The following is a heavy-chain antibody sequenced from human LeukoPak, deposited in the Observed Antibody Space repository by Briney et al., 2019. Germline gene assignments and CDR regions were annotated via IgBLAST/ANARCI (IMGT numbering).Heavy chain of an antibody. Sequence: ASVKVSCKASGYSFTSNGISWVRQAPGQGLEWMGWISSFNGNTKYAQKVQGRVTMTTDTSTTTAYMELRSLRSDDTALYYCATEGGWQPTDYGDHVYWGQGTLVTVSS. CDR1: GYSFTSNG. J-gene: IGHJ4*02. V-gene: IGHV1-18*01. CDR3: ATEGGWQPTDYGDHVY. CDR2: ISSFNGNT. D-gene: IGHD4-17*01.